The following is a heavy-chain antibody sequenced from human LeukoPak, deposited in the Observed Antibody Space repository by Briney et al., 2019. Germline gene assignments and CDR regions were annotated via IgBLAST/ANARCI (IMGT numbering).Heavy chain of an antibody. CDR3: ARYSLYCSSTSCYSPYYYYGMDV. V-gene: IGHV1-18*01. Sequence: ASVKVSCKASGYTFTSYGISWVRQAPGQGLEWMGWISAYNGNTNYAQKLQGRVTMTTDTSTSTAYMELRSLRSDDTAVYYCARYSLYCSSTSCYSPYYYYGMDVWGQGTTVTVSS. CDR2: ISAYNGNT. J-gene: IGHJ6*02. CDR1: GYTFTSYG. D-gene: IGHD2-2*01.